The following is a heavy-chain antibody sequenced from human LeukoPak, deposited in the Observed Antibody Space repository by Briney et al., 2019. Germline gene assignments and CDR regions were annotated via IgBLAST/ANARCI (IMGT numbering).Heavy chain of an antibody. CDR1: GFPFSSYA. V-gene: IGHV3-30*04. J-gene: IGHJ5*02. Sequence: GGSLRLSCAASGFPFSSYAMHWVRQAPGKGLEWVAVISYDGSKKYYTDSVKGRFTISRDNSKNTLYLQMNSLRAEDTAVYYCAKDSGEQWLNNWFDPWGQGTLVTVSS. CDR2: ISYDGSKK. CDR3: AKDSGEQWLNNWFDP. D-gene: IGHD6-19*01.